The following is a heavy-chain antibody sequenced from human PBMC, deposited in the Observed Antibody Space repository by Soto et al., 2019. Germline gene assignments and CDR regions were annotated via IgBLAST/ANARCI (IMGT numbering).Heavy chain of an antibody. CDR2: IKSKTDGGTT. D-gene: IGHD6-19*01. CDR1: GLTFTNAW. CDR3: TTDPWGNSGFDY. J-gene: IGHJ4*01. Sequence: EVQLVESGGGLVEPGGSLRLSCVASGLTFTNAWMSWVRQAPGKGLECVGRIKSKTDGGTTDYAAPVSGRFTISRDDSRNKLYLQRNSLKTEDNAVYYCTTDPWGNSGFDYWGQGTLVTVSS. V-gene: IGHV3-15*01.